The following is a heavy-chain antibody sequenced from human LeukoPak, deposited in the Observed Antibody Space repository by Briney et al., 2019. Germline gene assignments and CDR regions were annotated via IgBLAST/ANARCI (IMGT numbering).Heavy chain of an antibody. CDR3: ARGGPPYYDFWSGHHWFDP. CDR1: GYTFTSYG. J-gene: IGHJ5*02. Sequence: ASVKVSCKASGYTFTSYGISWVRQAPGQGLEWMGWISAYNGNTNYAQKLQGRVTMITDTSTSTAYMELRSLRSDDTAVYYCARGGPPYYDFWSGHHWFDPWGQGTLVTVSS. D-gene: IGHD3-3*01. CDR2: ISAYNGNT. V-gene: IGHV1-18*01.